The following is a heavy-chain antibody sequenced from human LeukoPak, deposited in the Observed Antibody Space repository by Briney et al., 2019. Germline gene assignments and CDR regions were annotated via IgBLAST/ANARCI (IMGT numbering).Heavy chain of an antibody. D-gene: IGHD3-3*02. V-gene: IGHV4-59*12. CDR1: GGSIGSYY. CDR2: IYYSGST. CDR3: ARERGGSIWSYFDY. Sequence: SETLSLTCTVSGGSIGSYYWSWIRQPPGKGLEWIGYIYYSGSTNYNPSLKSRVTISVDTSKNQFSLKLSSVTAADTAVYYCARERGGSIWSYFDYWGQGALVTVSS. J-gene: IGHJ4*02.